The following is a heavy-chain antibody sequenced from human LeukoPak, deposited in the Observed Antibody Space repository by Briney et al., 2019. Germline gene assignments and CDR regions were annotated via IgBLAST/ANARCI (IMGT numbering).Heavy chain of an antibody. CDR2: ISSSSSYI. D-gene: IGHD4-17*01. Sequence: GGSLRLSCAASGFTLSSYSMNWVRQAPGKGLEWVSSISSSSSYIYYADSVKGRFTISRDNAKNSLYLQMNSLRAEDTAVYYCARDPPRGDYPFDYWGQGTLVTVSS. CDR3: ARDPPRGDYPFDY. V-gene: IGHV3-21*01. CDR1: GFTLSSYS. J-gene: IGHJ4*02.